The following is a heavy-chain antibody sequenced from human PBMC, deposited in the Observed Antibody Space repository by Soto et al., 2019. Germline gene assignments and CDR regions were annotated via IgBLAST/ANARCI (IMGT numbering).Heavy chain of an antibody. V-gene: IGHV3-30-3*01. CDR1: GFTFSSYA. J-gene: IGHJ1*01. Sequence: QVQLVESGGGVVQPGRSLRLSCAASGFTFSSYAMHWVRQAPGKGLEWVAVISYDGSNKYYADSVKGRFTISRDNSKNTLYLQMNSLRAEDTAVYYCARVDGDVAISYSQHWGQGTLVTVSS. D-gene: IGHD4-17*01. CDR3: ARVDGDVAISYSQH. CDR2: ISYDGSNK.